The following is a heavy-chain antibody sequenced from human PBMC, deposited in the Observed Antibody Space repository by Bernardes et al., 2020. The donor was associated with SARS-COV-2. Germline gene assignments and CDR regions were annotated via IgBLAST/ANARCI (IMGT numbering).Heavy chain of an antibody. J-gene: IGHJ6*02. D-gene: IGHD3-22*01. V-gene: IGHV4-39*01. CDR1: GGSISSSSYY. Sequence: SETLSLTCTVSGGSISSSSYYWGWIRQPPGKGLEWIGSIYYSGSTYYNPSLKSRVTISVDTSKNQFSLKLSSVTAADTAVYYCARAYDSSVYGMDVWGQGTTVTVSS. CDR3: ARAYDSSVYGMDV. CDR2: IYYSGST.